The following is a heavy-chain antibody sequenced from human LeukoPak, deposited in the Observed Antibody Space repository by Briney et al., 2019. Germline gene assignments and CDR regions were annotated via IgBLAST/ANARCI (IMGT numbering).Heavy chain of an antibody. CDR3: AREASSGTAMVDY. CDR1: GFTFSSYW. D-gene: IGHD5-18*01. J-gene: IGHJ4*02. V-gene: IGHV3-74*01. CDR2: INSDGSST. Sequence: RAGGSLRLSCEASGFTFSSYWMRWVRQAPGKGLVWVSRINSDGSSTSYADSVKCRFTISRDNANNTLSLQMNSLRAEDTAVYFCAREASSGTAMVDYWGQGTLVTVSS.